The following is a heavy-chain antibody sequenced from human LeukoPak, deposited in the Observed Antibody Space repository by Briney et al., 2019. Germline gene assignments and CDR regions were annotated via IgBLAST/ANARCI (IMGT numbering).Heavy chain of an antibody. CDR2: ISAYNGNT. V-gene: IGHV1-18*01. CDR1: GYTFTSYG. J-gene: IGHJ5*02. D-gene: IGHD2-21*02. CDR3: ARLLVVVTPLGTYNWFDP. Sequence: ASVKVSCKASGYTFTSYGISWVRQAPGQGLEWMGWISAYNGNTNYAQKLQGRVTMTTDTPTSTAYMELRSLRSDDTAVYYCARLLVVVTPLGTYNWFDPWGQGTLVTVSS.